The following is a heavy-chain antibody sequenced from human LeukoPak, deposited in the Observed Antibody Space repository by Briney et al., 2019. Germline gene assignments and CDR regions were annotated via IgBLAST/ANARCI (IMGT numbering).Heavy chain of an antibody. Sequence: GASVKVSCKASGYTFTNYGISWVRQAPGQGLECMGWISAYSGDTKYAQNLQGRVTMTTDTSTSTAYMELRSLRSDDTAVYYCAREMATGPGFDYWGQGTLVTVSS. D-gene: IGHD5-24*01. CDR3: AREMATGPGFDY. CDR1: GYTFTNYG. CDR2: ISAYSGDT. J-gene: IGHJ4*02. V-gene: IGHV1-18*01.